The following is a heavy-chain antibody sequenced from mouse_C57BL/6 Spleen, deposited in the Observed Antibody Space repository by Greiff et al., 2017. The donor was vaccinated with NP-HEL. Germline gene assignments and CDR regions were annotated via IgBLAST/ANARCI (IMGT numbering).Heavy chain of an antibody. D-gene: IGHD1-1*01. CDR1: GYSITSGYY. V-gene: IGHV3-6*01. Sequence: EVKLVESGPGLVKPSQSLSLTCSVTGYSITSGYYWNWIRQFPGNKLEWMGYISYDGSNNYNPSLKNRISITRDTSKNQFFLKLNSVTTEDTATYYCARDGVITTVVATQYFDVWGTGTTVTVSS. J-gene: IGHJ1*03. CDR3: ARDGVITTVVATQYFDV. CDR2: ISYDGSN.